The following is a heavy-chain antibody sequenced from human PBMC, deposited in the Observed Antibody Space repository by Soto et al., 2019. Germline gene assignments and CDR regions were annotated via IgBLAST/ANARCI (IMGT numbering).Heavy chain of an antibody. CDR1: GFTCSNAW. Sequence: PGGSLRLSCAASGFTCSNAWMSWVRQAPGKGLEWVGRIKSRTDAGTTDYAAPVKGRFTISRDDSKNTLYLQMNSLKTEDSAVYYCTKIRGSSWYEGWGQGTMVTVSS. CDR2: IKSRTDAGTT. D-gene: IGHD6-13*01. CDR3: TKIRGSSWYEG. V-gene: IGHV3-15*01. J-gene: IGHJ3*01.